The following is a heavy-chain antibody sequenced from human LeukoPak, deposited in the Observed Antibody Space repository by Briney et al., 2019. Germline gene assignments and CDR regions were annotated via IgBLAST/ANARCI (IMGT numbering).Heavy chain of an antibody. J-gene: IGHJ4*02. CDR1: GYDFTTNY. V-gene: IGHV1-46*01. D-gene: IGHD2-15*01. CDR2: INPSVSST. Sequence: RPGASVKVSCKASGYDFTTNYIHWVRQAPGQGLGWMGTINPSVSSTTYGQRFRGRVTMTRDTSTATVYMDLGSLASEDTAIYYCAKGYCTGASCYVLDSWGQGTLVTVSS. CDR3: AKGYCTGASCYVLDS.